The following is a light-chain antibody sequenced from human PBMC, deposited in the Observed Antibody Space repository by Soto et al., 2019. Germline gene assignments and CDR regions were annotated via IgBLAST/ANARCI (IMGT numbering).Light chain of an antibody. CDR3: TSYASSNTLVI. CDR1: GSDVGGYNS. J-gene: IGLJ2*01. Sequence: QSALTQPASVSESPGQSITISCTGTGSDVGGYNSVSWYQHHPGQAPKLIIYDVSHRPSGVSNRFSGSKSGNTASLTISGLQAEDEAYYSCTSYASSNTLVIFGGGTKLTVL. V-gene: IGLV2-14*01. CDR2: DVS.